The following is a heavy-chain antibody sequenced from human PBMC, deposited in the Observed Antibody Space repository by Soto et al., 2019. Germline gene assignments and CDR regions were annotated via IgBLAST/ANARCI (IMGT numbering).Heavy chain of an antibody. Sequence: ASVKVSCKASGYTFTSYDINWVRQATGQGLEWMGWMNPNSGNPGYAQKFQGRVTMTRNTSISTAYMELSSLRSEDTAVYYCARALLGYCSSTSCFSFDAFDIWGQGTMVTVSS. CDR2: MNPNSGNP. CDR3: ARALLGYCSSTSCFSFDAFDI. J-gene: IGHJ3*02. CDR1: GYTFTSYD. D-gene: IGHD2-2*01. V-gene: IGHV1-8*01.